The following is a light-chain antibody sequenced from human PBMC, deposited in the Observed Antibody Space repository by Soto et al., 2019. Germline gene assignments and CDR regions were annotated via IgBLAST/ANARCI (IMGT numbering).Light chain of an antibody. CDR1: QSVSSRY. Sequence: EIVLTQSPGTLSLSPGERSTLSCRASQSVSSRYLAWYQKKPGQAPRLLIYGASSRATGIPDRFRGSGSGTDFTLTIRRLEPEDFAVYYCQQYGSSSTFGQGTKVDIK. CDR2: GAS. V-gene: IGKV3-20*01. CDR3: QQYGSSST. J-gene: IGKJ1*01.